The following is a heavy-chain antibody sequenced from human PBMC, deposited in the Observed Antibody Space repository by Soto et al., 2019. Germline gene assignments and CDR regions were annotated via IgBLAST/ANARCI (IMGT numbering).Heavy chain of an antibody. CDR1: GYTFTGYY. J-gene: IGHJ4*02. Sequence: ASVKVSCKASGYTFTGYYIHWVRQAPGQGLEWMGWINPNSGGTNYAQKFQGWVTMTRDTSISTAFMELRSLRFDDTAVYYCVRDPDGHIDFDYWGQGTLVTVSS. CDR2: INPNSGGT. CDR3: VRDPDGHIDFDY. V-gene: IGHV1-2*04.